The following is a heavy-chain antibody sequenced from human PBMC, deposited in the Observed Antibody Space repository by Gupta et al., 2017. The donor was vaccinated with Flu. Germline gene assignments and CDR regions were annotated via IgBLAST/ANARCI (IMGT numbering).Heavy chain of an antibody. Sequence: EVQLVESGGGLVQPGGSLRLSCAASEFTISNYWMHWVRQAPGKGLVWVSLISSDGSETYYADSVKGRFTVSRDNAKNTLYLQMNSLRAEDTAVYYCLRGSTGYGNFDCWGQGTLVTVSS. CDR1: EFTISNYW. CDR3: LRGSTGYGNFDC. V-gene: IGHV3-74*01. J-gene: IGHJ4*02. CDR2: ISSDGSET. D-gene: IGHD6-19*01.